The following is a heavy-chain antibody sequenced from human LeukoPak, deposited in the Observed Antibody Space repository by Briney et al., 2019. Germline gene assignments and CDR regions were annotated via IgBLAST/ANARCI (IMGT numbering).Heavy chain of an antibody. V-gene: IGHV3-7*03. CDR2: IKEDGSEI. Sequence: GSLRLSCAASAFTFSNYWMGWVRQAPGKGLEGVANIKEDGSEINYVDSVKGRFTISRDNAKNSLYLQMNSLRAEDTALYYCAKVSGYSSGGWFDPWGQGTLVTVSS. D-gene: IGHD6-25*01. CDR3: AKVSGYSSGGWFDP. CDR1: AFTFSNYW. J-gene: IGHJ5*02.